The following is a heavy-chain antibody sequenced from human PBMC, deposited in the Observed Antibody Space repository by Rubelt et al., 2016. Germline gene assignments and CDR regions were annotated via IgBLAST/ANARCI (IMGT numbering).Heavy chain of an antibody. V-gene: IGHV4-34*01. Sequence: QVQLQQWGAGLLKPSETLSLTCAVYGGSFSGYYWSWIRQPPGKGLEWIGEINHSGSTNYNPSLKSRVTISVETSKNQFSLKLCSVTAADTAVYYCASRYYDCWSGFHTPLDYWGQGTLVTVSS. D-gene: IGHD3-3*01. CDR1: GGSFSGYY. CDR2: INHSGST. J-gene: IGHJ4*02. CDR3: ASRYYDCWSGFHTPLDY.